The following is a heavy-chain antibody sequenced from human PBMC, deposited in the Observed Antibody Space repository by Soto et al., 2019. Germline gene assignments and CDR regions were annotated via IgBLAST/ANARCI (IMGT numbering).Heavy chain of an antibody. CDR2: ISGSGGST. J-gene: IGHJ5*02. V-gene: IGHV3-23*01. CDR3: ASDSIEVVSAAYNCFDP. D-gene: IGHD2-15*01. CDR1: GVSFSSYA. Sequence: EVQLLESGGGLVQPGGSLGLSCVASGVSFSSYAMSWVRQAPGKGLEWVSAISGSGGSTYDADSVKRRFTISRDNSKNTLYLQMNSLRAEDSAVYYCASDSIEVVSAAYNCFDPWGQGTLVTVSS.